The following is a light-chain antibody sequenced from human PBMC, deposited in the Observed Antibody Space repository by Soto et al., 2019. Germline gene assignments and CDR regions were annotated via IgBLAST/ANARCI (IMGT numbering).Light chain of an antibody. CDR2: RSN. J-gene: IGLJ2*01. V-gene: IGLV1-47*01. CDR3: AAWDDSLSGVV. Sequence: QSVLPQPPSASGTPGQRVTISCSESSSNIGSNYVYWYQQLPGTAPKLLIYRSNQRPSGVPDRFSGSKSGTSASLAISGLRSEDEADYYCAAWDDSLSGVVFGGGTKLTVL. CDR1: SSNIGSNY.